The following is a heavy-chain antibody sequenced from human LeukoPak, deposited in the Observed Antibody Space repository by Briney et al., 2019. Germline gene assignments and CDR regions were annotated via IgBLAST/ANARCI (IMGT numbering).Heavy chain of an antibody. CDR2: ITSSNAPT. J-gene: IGHJ4*02. CDR1: GFTFSSYA. D-gene: IGHD2-21*02. Sequence: PGGSLRLSCAASGFTFSSYAMTWVRQSPGKGLEGVSTITSSNAPTNYADSVKGRFTISRDNSSHTLYLQMNSLRAEDTAIYYCAKSCGGDCYYCDYWGQGTLVTVSS. CDR3: AKSCGGDCYYCDY. V-gene: IGHV3-23*01.